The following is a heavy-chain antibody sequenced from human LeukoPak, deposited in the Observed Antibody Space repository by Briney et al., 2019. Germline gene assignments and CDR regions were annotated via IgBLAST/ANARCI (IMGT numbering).Heavy chain of an antibody. D-gene: IGHD4-17*01. CDR3: ARDSGGRDYHYYYYGMDA. CDR1: GFTFSSYA. Sequence: GRSLRLSCAASGFTFSSYAKHWVRQAPGKGLEWVAVISYDGSNKYYADSVKGRFTISRDNSKNTLYLQMNSLRAEDTAVYYCARDSGGRDYHYYYYGMDAWGQGTTVTVSS. J-gene: IGHJ6*02. V-gene: IGHV3-30-3*01. CDR2: ISYDGSNK.